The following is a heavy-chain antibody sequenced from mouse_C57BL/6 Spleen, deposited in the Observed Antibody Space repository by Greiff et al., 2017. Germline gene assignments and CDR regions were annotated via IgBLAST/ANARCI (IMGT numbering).Heavy chain of an antibody. CDR3: ARSNWDEDYYSMDY. CDR2: IYPGDGDT. D-gene: IGHD4-1*01. Sequence: VQLQQSGPELVKPGASVKISCKASGYAFSSSWMNWVKQRPGKGLEWIGRIYPGDGDTNYNGKFKGKATLTADKSSSAAYMHLSSLTSEDSAVYFCARSNWDEDYYSMDYWGQGTSVTVSS. CDR1: GYAFSSSW. V-gene: IGHV1-82*01. J-gene: IGHJ4*01.